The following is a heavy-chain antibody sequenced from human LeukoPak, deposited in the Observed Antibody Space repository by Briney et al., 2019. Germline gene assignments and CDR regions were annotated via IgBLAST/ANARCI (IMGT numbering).Heavy chain of an antibody. J-gene: IGHJ5*02. CDR1: GYTFTTYD. Sequence: APVKVSCKASGYTFTTYDINWVRQATGQGLEWMGWMNPNSGNTGYAQKFQGRVTMTRNTSISTAYTELSSLRSEDTAVYYCARGPNKSDGGNSGSAWFDPWGQGTLVTVSS. D-gene: IGHD4-23*01. CDR3: ARGPNKSDGGNSGSAWFDP. V-gene: IGHV1-8*01. CDR2: MNPNSGNT.